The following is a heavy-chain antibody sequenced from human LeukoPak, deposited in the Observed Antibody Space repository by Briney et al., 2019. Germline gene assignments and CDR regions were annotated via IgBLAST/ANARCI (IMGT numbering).Heavy chain of an antibody. D-gene: IGHD3-22*01. V-gene: IGHV3-23*01. CDR2: ISGGGGTT. J-gene: IGHJ4*02. Sequence: GGSLRLSCAASGFTFSNYAMSWVRQAPGKGMEWVSGISGGGGTTYYADSVKGRFTISRDNSKNTLYLQMHSLRAEDTAVYYCAKDRVYYFDSSGYSCDYWGQGSLVTVSS. CDR1: GFTFSNYA. CDR3: AKDRVYYFDSSGYSCDY.